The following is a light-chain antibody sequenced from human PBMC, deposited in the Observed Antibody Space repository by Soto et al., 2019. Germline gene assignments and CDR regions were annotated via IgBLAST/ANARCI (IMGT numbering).Light chain of an antibody. CDR2: DVT. CDR1: SSDVGDNNY. J-gene: IGLJ1*01. V-gene: IGLV2-14*01. Sequence: QSALTQPASVSGSPGQSITISCTGTSSDVGDNNYVSWYQQHPGKAPKLMIYDVTHRPSGISNRSSGSKSGNTASLTISGLQAEDEADYYCSSYTSSSTLYVFGTGTQLTVL. CDR3: SSYTSSSTLYV.